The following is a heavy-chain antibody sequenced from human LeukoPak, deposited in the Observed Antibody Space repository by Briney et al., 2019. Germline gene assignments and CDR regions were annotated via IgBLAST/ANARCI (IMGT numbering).Heavy chain of an antibody. CDR2: VSAYADNT. D-gene: IGHD1-26*01. CDR3: ARDCIGCHGFDS. CDR1: GYNFFSYG. J-gene: IGHJ4*02. Sequence: GASVKVSCKASGYNFFSYGITWVRQAPGQGLKWMGWVSAYADNTNYVQKFQGRVTMTTDTSTSTAYMELRSLRSDDTAVYYCARDCIGCHGFDSWGQGTLVTVSS. V-gene: IGHV1-18*01.